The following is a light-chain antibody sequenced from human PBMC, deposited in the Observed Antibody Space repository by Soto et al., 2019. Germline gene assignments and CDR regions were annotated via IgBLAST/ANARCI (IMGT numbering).Light chain of an antibody. CDR3: RQYNDSPWT. CDR2: GVF. V-gene: IGKV3-20*01. CDR1: QSVYNNL. Sequence: IGVTRSRVALSLSPGYRLVLSCRSCQSVYNNLLVWYQQKPGRAPRLLFDGVFSRATGILDRFRGSGHGTVFNFTISRLEPEVFAVYYCRQYNDSPWTCGQGTKV. J-gene: IGKJ1*01.